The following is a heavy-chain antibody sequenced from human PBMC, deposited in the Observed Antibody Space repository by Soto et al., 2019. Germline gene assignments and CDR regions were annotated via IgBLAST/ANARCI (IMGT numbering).Heavy chain of an antibody. CDR1: GGSISSSSYY. CDR3: ATVWGQD. V-gene: IGHV4-39*01. CDR2: IYYSGST. D-gene: IGHD3-16*01. J-gene: IGHJ4*02. Sequence: QLQLQESGPGLVKPSETLSLTCTVSGGSISSSSYYWGWFRQPPGKGLEWIGSIYYSGSTYYNPSXXXRXXMSVDTSKTQFSLKLSSVTAADTAVYYRATVWGQDWGQGTLVTVSS.